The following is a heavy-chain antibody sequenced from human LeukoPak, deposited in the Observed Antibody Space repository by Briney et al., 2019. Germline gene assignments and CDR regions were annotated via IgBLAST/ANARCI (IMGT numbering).Heavy chain of an antibody. CDR1: GFNFSSHA. CDR2: ICGSGGCP. Sequence: GGSLRLSCAASGFNFSSHALSWVRQAPGKGLEWGFAICGSGGCPYYADSVEGRFTISRDNSKNTLYLQMNSLRDDDTAVYYCAKDLGSYELWGRGGIVHRFDIWDQGTMVTVSS. D-gene: IGHD3-16*01. V-gene: IGHV3-23*01. J-gene: IGHJ3*02. CDR3: AKDLGSYELWGRGGIVHRFDI.